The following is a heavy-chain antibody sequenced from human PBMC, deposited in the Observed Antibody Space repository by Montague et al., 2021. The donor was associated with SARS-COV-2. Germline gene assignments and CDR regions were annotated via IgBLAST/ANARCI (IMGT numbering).Heavy chain of an antibody. CDR1: GDSISNHY. V-gene: IGHV4-4*08. J-gene: IGHJ3*02. D-gene: IGHD3-22*01. Sequence: SETLSLTCSVSGDSISNHYWSWIRQPPGKGLGWIGYISDRGNTKYNTSLKSPVTISVDTSKNQFFLKLSSVTAADTAVYYCARFPTSYYYDSKAAPATPDAFDIWGQGTMVTVSS. CDR2: ISDRGNT. CDR3: ARFPTSYYYDSKAAPATPDAFDI.